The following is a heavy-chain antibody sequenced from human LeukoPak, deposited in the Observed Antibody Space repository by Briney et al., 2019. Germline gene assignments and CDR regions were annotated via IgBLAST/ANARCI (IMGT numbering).Heavy chain of an antibody. D-gene: IGHD3-22*01. CDR3: AKDMYSGFDSNGYYDY. Sequence: GGSLRLSCAASGFTFDDYAMHWVRQAPGKGLEWVSGIRWNSGSIGYVDSVKGRFTISRDNAKNSLYLQINSLRAEDTALYYCAKDMYSGFDSNGYYDYWGQGTLVTVSS. J-gene: IGHJ4*02. CDR1: GFTFDDYA. CDR2: IRWNSGSI. V-gene: IGHV3-9*01.